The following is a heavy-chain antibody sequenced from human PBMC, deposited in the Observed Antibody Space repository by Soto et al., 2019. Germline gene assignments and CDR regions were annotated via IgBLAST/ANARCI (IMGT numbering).Heavy chain of an antibody. J-gene: IGHJ6*02. CDR1: GGTFSSYA. D-gene: IGHD6-13*01. Sequence: ASVKVSFTASGGTFSSYAISWVRQAPGQGLEWMGGIIPIFGTANYAQKFQGRVTITADESTSTAYMELSSLRSEDTAVYYCARRIAAAGTWDYYGMDVWGQGTTVTVSS. CDR3: ARRIAAAGTWDYYGMDV. V-gene: IGHV1-69*13. CDR2: IIPIFGTA.